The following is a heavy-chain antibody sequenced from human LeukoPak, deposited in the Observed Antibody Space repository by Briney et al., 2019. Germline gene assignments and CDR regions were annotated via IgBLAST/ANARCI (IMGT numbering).Heavy chain of an antibody. J-gene: IGHJ6*03. V-gene: IGHV4-59*01. CDR1: GGSISSYY. Sequence: PSETLSLTCTVSGGSISSYYWSWIRQPPGKGLEWIGYIYYSGSTNYNPSLKSRVTISVDTSKNQFSLKLSSVTAADTAVYYCARVGDHYYYYMDVWGKGTTVTISS. CDR2: IYYSGST. D-gene: IGHD1-26*01. CDR3: ARVGDHYYYYMDV.